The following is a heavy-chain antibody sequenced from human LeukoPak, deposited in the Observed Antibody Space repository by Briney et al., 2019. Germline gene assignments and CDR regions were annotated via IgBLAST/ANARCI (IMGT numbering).Heavy chain of an antibody. V-gene: IGHV4-59*08. J-gene: IGHJ5*02. D-gene: IGHD2-2*02. CDR3: ARLRGYCSRTSCYTVWFDP. CDR1: GGSISSYY. CDR2: IYYSGST. Sequence: PSETLSLTCTVSGGSISSYYWSWIRQPPGKGLEWIGYIYYSGSTNYNPSLKSRVTISVDTSKNQFSLKLSSVTAADTAVYYCARLRGYCSRTSCYTVWFDPWGQGTLVTVSS.